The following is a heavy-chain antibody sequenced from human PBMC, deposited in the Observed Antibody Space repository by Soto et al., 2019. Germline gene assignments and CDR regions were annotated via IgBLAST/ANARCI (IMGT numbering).Heavy chain of an antibody. CDR3: AKDPDRYDYVWGTYRHIDH. CDR2: LSARGGRP. Sequence: EVQLLASGGGLVQPGGSLRLSCTASGITFSNYAMSWVRQAPTKGLVWFSSLSARGGRPYYADSVKGRFTILRDNSKNTLYLQMNSLRVEDTAVYYCAKDPDRYDYVWGTYRHIDHWGQGTRVTVSA. V-gene: IGHV3-23*01. J-gene: IGHJ4*02. CDR1: GITFSNYA. D-gene: IGHD3-16*02.